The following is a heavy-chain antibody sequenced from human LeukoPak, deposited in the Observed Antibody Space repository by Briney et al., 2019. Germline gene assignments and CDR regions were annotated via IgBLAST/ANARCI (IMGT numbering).Heavy chain of an antibody. V-gene: IGHV1-2*02. CDR3: ARVRCCIADYYGMDV. D-gene: IGHD6-13*01. CDR1: GYTFTGYY. CDR2: INPNSGGT. J-gene: IGHJ6*02. Sequence: GASVKVSYKASGYTFTGYYMHWVRQAPGQGLEWMGWINPNSGGTNYAQKFQGRVTMTRDTSISTAYMELSRLRSDDTAVYYCARVRCCIADYYGMDVWGQGTTVTVSS.